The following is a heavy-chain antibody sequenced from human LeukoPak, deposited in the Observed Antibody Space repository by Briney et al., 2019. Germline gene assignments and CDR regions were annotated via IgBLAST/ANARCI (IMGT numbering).Heavy chain of an antibody. CDR1: GYTFTDYY. Sequence: GASVKVSCKASGYTFTDYYMHWVRQAPGQGLEWMGWINPNSGGTKYVQKFQGRVTVTRDTSISTAYMELSRLRSDDTAVYYCARVFCSSTSCPLGPWGQGTLVTVSS. CDR3: ARVFCSSTSCPLGP. D-gene: IGHD2-2*01. V-gene: IGHV1-2*02. J-gene: IGHJ5*02. CDR2: INPNSGGT.